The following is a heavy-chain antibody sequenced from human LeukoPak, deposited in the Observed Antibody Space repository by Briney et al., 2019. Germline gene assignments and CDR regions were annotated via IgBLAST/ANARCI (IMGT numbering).Heavy chain of an antibody. Sequence: GGSLRLSCAASGFTFSSYAMSWVRQAPGKGLEWVSAISGSGGSTYYADSVKGRFTISRDNSKNTLYLQMNSLRAEDTAVYYCAKADSKLAYCGGDCYSWGQGTLVTASS. CDR3: AKADSKLAYCGGDCYS. J-gene: IGHJ4*02. CDR2: ISGSGGST. CDR1: GFTFSSYA. D-gene: IGHD2-21*01. V-gene: IGHV3-23*01.